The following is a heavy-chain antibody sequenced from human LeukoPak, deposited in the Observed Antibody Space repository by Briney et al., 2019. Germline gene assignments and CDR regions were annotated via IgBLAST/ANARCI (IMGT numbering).Heavy chain of an antibody. CDR1: GGTFSSYA. V-gene: IGHV1-69*04. J-gene: IGHJ4*02. Sequence: GSSVEVSCKASGGTFSSYAISWVRQAPGQGLEWMGRIIPILGIANYAQKFQGRVTITADKSTSTAYMELSSLRSEDTAVYYCASFLMYAIPGPPYWGQGTLVTVSS. CDR3: ASFLMYAIPGPPY. D-gene: IGHD2-8*01. CDR2: IIPILGIA.